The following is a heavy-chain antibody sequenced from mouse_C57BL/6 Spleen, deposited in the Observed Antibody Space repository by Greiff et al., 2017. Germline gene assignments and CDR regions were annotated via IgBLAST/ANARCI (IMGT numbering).Heavy chain of an antibody. CDR2: IYPGDGDT. J-gene: IGHJ4*01. Sequence: VKLMESGAELVKPGASVKISCKASGYAFSSYWMNWVKQRPGKGLEWIGQIYPGDGDTNYNGKFKGKATLTADKSSSTAYMQLSSLTSEDSAVYFCARWGDPRAMDYWGQGTSVTVSS. CDR1: GYAFSSYW. CDR3: ARWGDPRAMDY. V-gene: IGHV1-80*01. D-gene: IGHD2-10*02.